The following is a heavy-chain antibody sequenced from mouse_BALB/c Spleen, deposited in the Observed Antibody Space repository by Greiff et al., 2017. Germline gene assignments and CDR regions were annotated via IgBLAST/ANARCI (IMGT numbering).Heavy chain of an antibody. CDR3: ARDWSY. J-gene: IGHJ2*01. CDR2: INSNGGST. Sequence: EVQGVESGGGLVQPGGSLKLSCAASGFTFSSYGMSWVRQTPDKRLELVATINSNGGSTYYPDSVKGRFTISRDNAKNTLYLQMSSLKSEDTAMYYCARDWSYWGQGTTLTVSS. V-gene: IGHV5-6-3*01. CDR1: GFTFSSYG.